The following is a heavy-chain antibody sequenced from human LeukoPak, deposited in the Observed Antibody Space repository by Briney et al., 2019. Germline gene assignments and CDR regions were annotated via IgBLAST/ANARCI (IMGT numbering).Heavy chain of an antibody. Sequence: ASVKVSCKASGGTFSNYAISGVRQAPGQGLEWMGGIIPIFGTADHAQKFRGRVTITADKSTRTAYMELSSLRSEDTAVYYCARDNDSGDPPHFDYWGQGTLVTVSS. V-gene: IGHV1-69*06. J-gene: IGHJ4*02. CDR2: IIPIFGTA. CDR1: GGTFSNYA. CDR3: ARDNDSGDPPHFDY. D-gene: IGHD3-10*01.